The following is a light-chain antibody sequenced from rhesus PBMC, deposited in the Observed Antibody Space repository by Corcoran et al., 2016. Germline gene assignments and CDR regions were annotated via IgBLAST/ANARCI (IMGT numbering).Light chain of an antibody. CDR3: PQRHSYPLT. CDR2: KAA. CDR1: QGISSY. Sequence: DIQMTQSPSSLSASVGDRVTITCRASQGISSYLAWYQQKPGKAPKHLIYKAATLQRGVPSRFSGSGSGTDFTLTIRSLQPEYFATYYCPQRHSYPLTFGGGTKVEIK. J-gene: IGKJ4*01. V-gene: IGKV1-25*01.